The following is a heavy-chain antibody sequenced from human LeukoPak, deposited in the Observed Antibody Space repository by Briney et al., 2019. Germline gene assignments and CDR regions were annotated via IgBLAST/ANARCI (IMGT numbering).Heavy chain of an antibody. CDR3: ARVAMYYYGSGSRYYYYYMDV. J-gene: IGHJ6*03. V-gene: IGHV4-39*07. CDR1: GGSISSSSYY. D-gene: IGHD3-10*01. Sequence: PSETLSLTCTVSGGSISSSSYYWGWIRQPPGKGLEWIGSIYYSGSTYYNPSLKSRVTISVDTSKNQFSLKLSSVTAADTAVYYCARVAMYYYGSGSRYYYYYMDVWGKGTTVTVSS. CDR2: IYYSGST.